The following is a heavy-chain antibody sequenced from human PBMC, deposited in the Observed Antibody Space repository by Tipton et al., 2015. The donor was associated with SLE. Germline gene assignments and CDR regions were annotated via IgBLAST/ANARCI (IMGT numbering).Heavy chain of an antibody. V-gene: IGHV4-59*01. Sequence: LRLSCEVYGGSFSGYYWSWIRQPPGKGLEWIGQIYYSGSTYYNPSLKSPVTISLDRSKNQFSLKMSSVTPADTAIYYCARDSGNYAPFDYWGQGTLVTVSS. CDR2: IYYSGST. CDR1: GGSFSGYY. J-gene: IGHJ4*02. D-gene: IGHD4-11*01. CDR3: ARDSGNYAPFDY.